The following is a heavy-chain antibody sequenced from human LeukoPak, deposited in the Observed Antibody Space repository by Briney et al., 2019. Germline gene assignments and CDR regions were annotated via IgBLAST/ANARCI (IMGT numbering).Heavy chain of an antibody. CDR1: GFTLSNYG. J-gene: IGHJ4*02. CDR3: ARGGAARPDY. V-gene: IGHV3-48*01. D-gene: IGHD6-6*01. CDR2: ISSTSSAK. Sequence: GGSLRLSCAASGFTLSNYGTNWVRQAPGTGLEWVSYISSTSSAKNYADSVKGRFTISRDNAKKLLYLQMNSLRVGDTAVYYCARGGAARPDYWGQGTLVTVSS.